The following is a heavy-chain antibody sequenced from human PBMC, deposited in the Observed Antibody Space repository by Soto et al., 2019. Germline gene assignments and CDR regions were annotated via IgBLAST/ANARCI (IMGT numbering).Heavy chain of an antibody. CDR1: GYTFTNYW. V-gene: IGHV5-51*01. J-gene: IGHJ6*02. Sequence: GESLKISCKGSGYTFTNYWIGWVRQMLGKGLEWMGIIYPGDSDTQYNPSFQGQVTISADKSITTTYLRWTSLKASDTAIYYCAASIFYYGMDVWGQGTTVTVSS. CDR3: AASIFYYGMDV. CDR2: IYPGDSDT.